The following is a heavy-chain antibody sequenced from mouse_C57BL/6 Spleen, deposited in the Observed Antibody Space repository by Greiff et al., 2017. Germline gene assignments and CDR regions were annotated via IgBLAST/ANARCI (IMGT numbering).Heavy chain of an antibody. Sequence: QVQLKQPGAELVMPGASVKLSCKASGYTFTSYWMHWVKQRPGQGLEWIGEIDPYDSYTNYNQKFKGKSTLTVDKSSSTAYMQLSSLTSEDSAVYYCARGDYSDYWGQGTTLTVSS. D-gene: IGHD2-12*01. CDR2: IDPYDSYT. V-gene: IGHV1-69*01. CDR1: GYTFTSYW. J-gene: IGHJ2*01. CDR3: ARGDYSDY.